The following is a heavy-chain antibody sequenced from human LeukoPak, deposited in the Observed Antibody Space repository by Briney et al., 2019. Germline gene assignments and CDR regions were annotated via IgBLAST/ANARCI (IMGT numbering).Heavy chain of an antibody. CDR1: GFTFSNFG. CDR3: AKPRGSGFQRGDAFDV. CDR2: ISYDGKDK. V-gene: IGHV3-30*02. D-gene: IGHD6-19*01. J-gene: IGHJ3*01. Sequence: GGSLRLSCATSGFTFSNFGMNWVRQAPGKGLQWLGFISYDGKDKYYSDSVKGRISISRDNSKSTLYVQLDSLTSDDTALYYCAKPRGSGFQRGDAFDVWGQGTRVTVSS.